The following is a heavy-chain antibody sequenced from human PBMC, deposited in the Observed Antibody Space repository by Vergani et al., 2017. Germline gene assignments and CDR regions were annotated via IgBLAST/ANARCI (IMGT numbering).Heavy chain of an antibody. Sequence: QVQLHQLVPGLVTPSGTLSLTCAVYGGSISSDNWWNWVRQAPGKGLQWIGEIHRSRSTDYNPSLRRRVTISLDKSKNQFSLKLTSVTAADTAVYYCARQFWVSQGVGAFETWGRGTEVSVSS. J-gene: IGHJ3*02. D-gene: IGHD3-16*01. CDR1: GGSISSDNW. CDR2: IHRSRST. CDR3: ARQFWVSQGVGAFET. V-gene: IGHV4-4*02.